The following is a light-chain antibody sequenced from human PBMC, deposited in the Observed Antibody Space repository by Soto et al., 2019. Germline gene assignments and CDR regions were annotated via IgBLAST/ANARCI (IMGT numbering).Light chain of an antibody. J-gene: IGKJ1*01. CDR2: GAS. V-gene: IGKV3-15*01. Sequence: EVVMTQSPATLSVSPGERATLSCRASQSVSTNLAWYQQKPGQAPRLLIYGASTRATAIPARFSGSGSGTEFTLTISSLQSADFAVYFCQQYNKWPLTFGQGTKVEIK. CDR3: QQYNKWPLT. CDR1: QSVSTN.